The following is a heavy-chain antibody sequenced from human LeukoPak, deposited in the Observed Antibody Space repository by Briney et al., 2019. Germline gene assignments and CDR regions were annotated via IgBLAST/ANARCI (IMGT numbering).Heavy chain of an antibody. CDR3: ASDRLCSGGSCYSGELDY. J-gene: IGHJ4*02. CDR1: GYTFTSYG. Sequence: ASVKVSCKASGYTFTSYGISWVRQAPGQGLEWMGWISAYNGNTKYAQKLQGRVTMTTDTSTSTAYMELKSLRSDDTAVYYCASDRLCSGGSCYSGELDYWGQGTLVTVSS. CDR2: ISAYNGNT. D-gene: IGHD2-15*01. V-gene: IGHV1-18*01.